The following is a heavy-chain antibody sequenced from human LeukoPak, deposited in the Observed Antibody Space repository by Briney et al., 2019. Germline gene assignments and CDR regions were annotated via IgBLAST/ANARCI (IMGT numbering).Heavy chain of an antibody. J-gene: IGHJ4*02. CDR2: MNPNSGNT. D-gene: IGHD3-10*01. CDR3: ARGFKRRYGSGSYYNDY. CDR1: GYTFTSYD. Sequence: GSSVKVSCKASGYTFTSYDINWVRQATGQGLEWMGWMNPNSGNTGYAQKFQGRVTMTRNTSISTAYMELSSLRSEDTAVYYCARGFKRRYGSGSYYNDYWGQGTLVTVSS. V-gene: IGHV1-8*01.